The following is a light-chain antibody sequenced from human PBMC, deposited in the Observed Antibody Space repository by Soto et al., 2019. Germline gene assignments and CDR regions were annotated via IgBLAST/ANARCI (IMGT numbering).Light chain of an antibody. CDR3: QKYNSAPYT. Sequence: DIQMTQSPSSLSVSIGDTVAITCRASQGISNHLAWYQRQAGKVHKLLSFAASTLRSGFPSRFSGSGSGTDVTLTFSSLQPEDVATYFCQKYNSAPYTFGQGTKVEIK. V-gene: IGKV1-27*01. CDR2: AAS. CDR1: QGISNH. J-gene: IGKJ2*01.